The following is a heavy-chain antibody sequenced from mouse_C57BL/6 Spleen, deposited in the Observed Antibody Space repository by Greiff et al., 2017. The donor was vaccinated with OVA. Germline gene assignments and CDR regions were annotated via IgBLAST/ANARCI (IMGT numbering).Heavy chain of an antibody. Sequence: VQVVESGPGLVAPSQSLSITCTVSGFSLTSYAISWVRQPPGKGLEWLGVIWTGGGTNYNSALKSRLSISKDNSKSQVFLKMNSLQTDDTARYYCARNSPFWAAQVYYAMDYWGQGTSVTVSS. CDR2: IWTGGGT. D-gene: IGHD3-2*02. CDR3: ARNSPFWAAQVYYAMDY. V-gene: IGHV2-9-1*01. J-gene: IGHJ4*01. CDR1: GFSLTSYA.